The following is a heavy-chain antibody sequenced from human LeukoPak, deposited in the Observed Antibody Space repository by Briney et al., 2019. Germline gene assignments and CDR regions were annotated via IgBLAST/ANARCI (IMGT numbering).Heavy chain of an antibody. V-gene: IGHV3-23*01. Sequence: GGSLRLSCATSGFPFSDFSMTWARQAPGKGLEAPGKGLEWVSTISASGHATYYPDSVRGRFTISRDNSKSALHLQMDSLRAEDSALYYCAKWPEGAAPKFHHWGQGTLVTVSS. CDR2: ISASGHAT. CDR3: AKWPEGAAPKFHH. D-gene: IGHD1-26*01. CDR1: GFPFSDFS. J-gene: IGHJ4*02.